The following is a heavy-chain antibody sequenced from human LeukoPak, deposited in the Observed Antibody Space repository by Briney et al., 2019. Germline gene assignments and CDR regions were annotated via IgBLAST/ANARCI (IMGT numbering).Heavy chain of an antibody. V-gene: IGHV3-64*01. D-gene: IGHD3-9*01. Sequence: GGSLRLSCAASGFSFSSHAMHWVRQAPGKGLEYVSSISGNGGSTYYANSVKGRFTISRDNSKSTLYLQMGSLRGEDMAVYHCARADSDWLLAGWGQGTLVTVSS. CDR3: ARADSDWLLAG. J-gene: IGHJ4*02. CDR2: ISGNGGST. CDR1: GFSFSSHA.